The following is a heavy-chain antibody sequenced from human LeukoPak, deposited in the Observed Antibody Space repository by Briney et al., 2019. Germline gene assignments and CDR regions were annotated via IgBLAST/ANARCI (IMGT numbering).Heavy chain of an antibody. Sequence: SETLSLTCTVSGGSISSYYWSWIRQPPGKGLEWIGYIYYSGSTNYNPSLKSRVTISVDTSKNHFSLKLSSVTAADTAVYYCARAPPNYYGSGVNYFDYWGQGTLVTVSS. V-gene: IGHV4-59*01. CDR1: GGSISSYY. D-gene: IGHD3-10*01. CDR2: IYYSGST. CDR3: ARAPPNYYGSGVNYFDY. J-gene: IGHJ4*02.